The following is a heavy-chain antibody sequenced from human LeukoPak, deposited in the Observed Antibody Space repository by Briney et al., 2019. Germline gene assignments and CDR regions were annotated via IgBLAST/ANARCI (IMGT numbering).Heavy chain of an antibody. J-gene: IGHJ4*02. V-gene: IGHV3-23*01. D-gene: IGHD1-26*01. CDR2: ISCSGGST. CDR3: AKWGPTALSYYFDY. Sequence: TGGYLRLYCAASGFTFSSYAMRRVRHAPGKGLEWVSAISCSGGSTYYVDSVKGRFTISRDNSKNTLYLQMKSLRAEDTDVYYCAKWGPTALSYYFDYWRQGPLVTVSS. CDR1: GFTFSSYA.